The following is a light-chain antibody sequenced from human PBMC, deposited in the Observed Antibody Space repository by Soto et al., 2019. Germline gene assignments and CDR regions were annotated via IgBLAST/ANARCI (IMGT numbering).Light chain of an antibody. CDR2: LNSDGSH. Sequence: QAVVTQSPSASASLGASVKLTCTLSSGHSNYAIAWHQQQSEKGPRYLMKLNSDGSHSKGDGIPDRFSGSSSGAERYLTISSLQSEDDDDYYCQTWGSGIVVFGGGTKGTVL. CDR1: SGHSNYA. V-gene: IGLV4-69*01. CDR3: QTWGSGIVV. J-gene: IGLJ2*01.